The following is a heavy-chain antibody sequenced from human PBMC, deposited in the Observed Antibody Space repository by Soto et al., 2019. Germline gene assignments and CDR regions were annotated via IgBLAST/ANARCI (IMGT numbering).Heavy chain of an antibody. CDR3: ASDQVAGTRYFDL. CDR1: GFTFSSYS. J-gene: IGHJ2*01. CDR2: ISSSSSYI. Sequence: EVQLVESGGGLVKPGGSLRLSCAASGFTFSSYSMNWVRQAPGKGLEWVSSISSSSSYIYYADSVKGRFTISRDNAKNSLYQQKNRLRGEDTAVYYCASDQVAGTRYFDLWGRGTLVTVSS. V-gene: IGHV3-21*01. D-gene: IGHD6-19*01.